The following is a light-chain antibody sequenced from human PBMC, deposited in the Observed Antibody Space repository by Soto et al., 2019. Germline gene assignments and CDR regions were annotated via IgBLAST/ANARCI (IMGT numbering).Light chain of an antibody. V-gene: IGKV3-20*01. J-gene: IGKJ5*01. CDR1: QSVGRRY. Sequence: EIVLTQSPGTLSLSPGERATLSCRASQSVGRRYLALYQQKPGQAPRLLISGVSKRATGIPDRFSGDGSGTDFTLTISRLEPEDFALYICHQYDGSPITFGQGTRLEIK. CDR3: HQYDGSPIT. CDR2: GVS.